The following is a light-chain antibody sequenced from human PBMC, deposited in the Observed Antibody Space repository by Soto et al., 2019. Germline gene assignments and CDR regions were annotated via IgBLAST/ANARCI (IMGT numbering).Light chain of an antibody. CDR2: LNSDGSH. J-gene: IGLJ3*02. CDR1: RGHSSYA. CDR3: QTWGTGIWV. V-gene: IGLV4-69*01. Sequence: QPVLTQSPSASASLGASVKLTCTLSRGHSSYAIAWHQQQPEKGPRYLMKLNSDGSHSKGDGIPDRFSGSSSGAARYLTISSLQSEDEADYYCQTWGTGIWVFGGGTKLTVL.